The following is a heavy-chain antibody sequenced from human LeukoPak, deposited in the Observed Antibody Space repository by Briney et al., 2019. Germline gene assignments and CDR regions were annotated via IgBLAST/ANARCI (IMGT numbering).Heavy chain of an antibody. D-gene: IGHD3-9*01. CDR1: GFTFSDYY. V-gene: IGHV3-11*06. Sequence: GGSLRLSCAASGFTFSDYYMSWIRQAPGKGLEWVSYISSSSSYTNYADSVKGRFTISRDNAKNSLHLQMNSLRAEDTAVYYCARDDAILTGLDGWGQGTLVTVSS. J-gene: IGHJ4*02. CDR3: ARDDAILTGLDG. CDR2: ISSSSSYT.